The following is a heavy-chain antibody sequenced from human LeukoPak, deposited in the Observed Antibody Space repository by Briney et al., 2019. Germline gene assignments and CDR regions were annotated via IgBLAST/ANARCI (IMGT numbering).Heavy chain of an antibody. J-gene: IGHJ4*02. V-gene: IGHV3-23*01. CDR2: ISGSGDRT. Sequence: PGGSLRLSCAASGFTFSSYSMSWVRKAPGKGLEWVSGISGSGDRTYYADAVKGRFTISRDNSKNTVYLQMDSLRAEDTAVYYCAKDNSGSYSHGNDYWGQGTLVTVSS. CDR1: GFTFSSYS. D-gene: IGHD1-26*01. CDR3: AKDNSGSYSHGNDY.